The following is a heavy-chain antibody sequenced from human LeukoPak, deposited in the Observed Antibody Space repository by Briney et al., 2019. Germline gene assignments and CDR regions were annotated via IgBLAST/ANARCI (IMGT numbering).Heavy chain of an antibody. Sequence: SETLSLTCADYGGSFSGYYWSWIRQPPGKGLEWIGEINHSGSPNYNPSLKSRVTISIDTSENQFSLKLSPVTAADTAVYYCARDLSDYYGSGSYRPIDAFDIWGQGTMVTVSS. CDR2: INHSGSP. V-gene: IGHV4-34*01. J-gene: IGHJ3*02. D-gene: IGHD3-10*01. CDR1: GGSFSGYY. CDR3: ARDLSDYYGSGSYRPIDAFDI.